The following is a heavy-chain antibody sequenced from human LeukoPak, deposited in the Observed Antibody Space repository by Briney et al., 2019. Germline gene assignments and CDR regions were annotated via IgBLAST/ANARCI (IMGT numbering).Heavy chain of an antibody. D-gene: IGHD1-14*01. Sequence: SETLSLTCTVSGGSISSSRHYWAWIRQPPGKGVEWIANIYYSGSTYYSPSLKSRVNISVDTSKNQFFLKLSSVTAADTAVYYCANLISPGSFDPWGQGTLVTVSS. J-gene: IGHJ5*02. CDR2: IYYSGST. CDR1: GGSISSSRHY. V-gene: IGHV4-39*01. CDR3: ANLISPGSFDP.